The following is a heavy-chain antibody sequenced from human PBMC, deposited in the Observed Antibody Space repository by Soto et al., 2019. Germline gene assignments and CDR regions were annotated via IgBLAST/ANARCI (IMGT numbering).Heavy chain of an antibody. D-gene: IGHD3-3*01. CDR2: VYSSGGT. J-gene: IGHJ5*02. CDR3: ARGERFSDWFDP. CDR1: GGSMSSYY. Sequence: SETLSLTCTVSGGSMSSYYWTWIRQPAGKGLEWIGRVYSSGGTHYNPSLKSRVTISLDTSRNQFSLRLLSVTDADTAVYYCARGERFSDWFDPWGQGTLLTVSS. V-gene: IGHV4-4*07.